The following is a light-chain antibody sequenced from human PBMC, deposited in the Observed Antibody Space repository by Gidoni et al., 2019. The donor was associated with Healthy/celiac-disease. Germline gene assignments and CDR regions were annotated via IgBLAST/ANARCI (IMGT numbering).Light chain of an antibody. CDR3: QQSYSTHRT. Sequence: DIQMTQSPSSLSASVGDRVTITCRASQSIRSYLNWYQQKPGKAPKLLIYAASSLQSGVPSRFNGSGSGTDFTLTISSLQPEDFATYYCQQSYSTHRTFGPGTKVDIK. J-gene: IGKJ3*01. V-gene: IGKV1-39*01. CDR1: QSIRSY. CDR2: AAS.